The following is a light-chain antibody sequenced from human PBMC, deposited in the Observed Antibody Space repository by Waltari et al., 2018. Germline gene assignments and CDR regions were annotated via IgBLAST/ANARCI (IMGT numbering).Light chain of an antibody. V-gene: IGLV1-51*01. CDR3: GTWDSSLSAGVV. CDR2: DNN. Sequence: QSVLTQPPSVSAAPGQKVTISCSGNNSNIGNNYVSWYQQLPGTVPKLRIYDNNKRPSGIPDRFSGAKSGTSATLGITGLQTGDEADYYCGTWDSSLSAGVVFGGGTKLTVL. CDR1: NSNIGNNY. J-gene: IGLJ2*01.